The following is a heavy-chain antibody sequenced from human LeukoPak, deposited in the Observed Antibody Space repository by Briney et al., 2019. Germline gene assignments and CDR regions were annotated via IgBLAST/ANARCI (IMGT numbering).Heavy chain of an antibody. CDR1: GGTFSSCA. CDR2: IIPILGIA. J-gene: IGHJ6*02. V-gene: IGHV1-69*04. CDR3: ARVEGDGDYYYYYGMDV. D-gene: IGHD4-17*01. Sequence: ASVKVSCKASGGTFSSCAISWVRQAPGQGLEWMGRIIPILGIANYAQKFQGRVTITADKSTSTAYMELSSLRSEDTAVYYCARVEGDGDYYYYYGMDVWGQGTTVTVSS.